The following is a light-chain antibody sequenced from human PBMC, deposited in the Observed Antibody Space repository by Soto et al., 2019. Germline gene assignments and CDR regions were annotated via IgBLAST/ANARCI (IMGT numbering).Light chain of an antibody. J-gene: IGKJ1*01. CDR1: QSVSSN. V-gene: IGKV3-15*01. CDR3: QKYNNFWT. CDR2: GAS. Sequence: EIVMTQSPATLSRSPGERSTLSGRASQSVSSNLAWYRQKPGQAPRLLIYGASTRSTEIPSRFSGSGSGTEFTLTSSSLQYEAFAVYDWQKYNNFWTVGQGAKVEI.